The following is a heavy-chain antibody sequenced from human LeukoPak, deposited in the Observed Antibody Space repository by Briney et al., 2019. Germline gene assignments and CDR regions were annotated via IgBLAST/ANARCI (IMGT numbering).Heavy chain of an antibody. CDR3: ATTKEARRYFDY. V-gene: IGHV3-23*01. J-gene: IGHJ4*02. Sequence: GGSLRLSCAGSGFTFSSNPLSWVRQAPGKGLEWVSAINPSGGNTYYADSVRGRFTISRDNSKNTLYLQMNTLRAEDTAVYYCATTKEARRYFDYWGQGTLVTVSS. D-gene: IGHD1/OR15-1a*01. CDR2: INPSGGNT. CDR1: GFTFSSNP.